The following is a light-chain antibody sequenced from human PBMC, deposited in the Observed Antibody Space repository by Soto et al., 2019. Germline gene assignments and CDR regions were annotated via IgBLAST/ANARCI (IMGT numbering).Light chain of an antibody. CDR2: EGS. Sequence: QSALTQPASVSGSPGQSITISCTGTSSDVGSYNLVSWYQQHPGKAPKLMIYEGSKRPSGVSNRFSGSKSGNTASLTISGLQAEDEADYYCCSYASSSSVVFGGGTKVIVL. CDR1: SSDVGSYNL. V-gene: IGLV2-23*01. J-gene: IGLJ2*01. CDR3: CSYASSSSVV.